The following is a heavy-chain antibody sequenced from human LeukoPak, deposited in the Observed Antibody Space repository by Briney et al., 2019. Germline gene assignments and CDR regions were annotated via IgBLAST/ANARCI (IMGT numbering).Heavy chain of an antibody. CDR1: GYSISSNYY. Sequence: SETLSLTXAVSGYSISSNYYWGWIRHPPGKGLEWIGCFYHSGNTYYNPSLKSRVTISVDTSKNQFSLKLSSVTAADTAVYYCAREHFDYWGQGALVTVSS. CDR3: AREHFDY. J-gene: IGHJ4*02. V-gene: IGHV4-38-2*02. CDR2: FYHSGNT.